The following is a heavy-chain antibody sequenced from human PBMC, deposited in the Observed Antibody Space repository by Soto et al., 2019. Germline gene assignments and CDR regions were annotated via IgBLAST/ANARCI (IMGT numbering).Heavy chain of an antibody. CDR1: GGFISSYY. Sequence: SETLSLTCTVSGGFISSYYWSWIRQSPGKGLEWIGYTHHTGSTNYNPSLKSRVTMSLDTSRNQFSLKLYSVTAADTAVYYCARSIDSSGYYFSNCWGQGTLVTVSS. CDR3: ARSIDSSGYYFSNC. D-gene: IGHD3-22*01. J-gene: IGHJ4*02. CDR2: THHTGST. V-gene: IGHV4-59*01.